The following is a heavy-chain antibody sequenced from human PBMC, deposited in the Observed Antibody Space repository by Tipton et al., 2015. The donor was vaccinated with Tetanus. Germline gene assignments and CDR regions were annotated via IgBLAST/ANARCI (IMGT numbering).Heavy chain of an antibody. Sequence: SLRLSCAASGFTFSSYAMSWVRQAPGKGLEWVSAISGGGGSTEYADSVKGRFTISRDNSKHTLYLQMNSLRAEDTAVYYCAKDNGGNGDYYYYYGMDVWGQGTTVTVSS. CDR3: AKDNGGNGDYYYYYGMDV. V-gene: IGHV3-23*01. CDR1: GFTFSSYA. D-gene: IGHD4-17*01. J-gene: IGHJ6*02. CDR2: ISGGGGST.